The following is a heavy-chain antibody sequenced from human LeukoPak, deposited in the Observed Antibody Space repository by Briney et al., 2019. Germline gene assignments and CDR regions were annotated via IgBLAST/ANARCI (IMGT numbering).Heavy chain of an antibody. D-gene: IGHD4-17*01. CDR2: MNPNSGNT. CDR1: GYTFTSYD. CDR3: ARGLGGDPDYYYYYYMDV. Sequence: GASVKVSCKASGYTFTSYDINWVRQATGQGLEWMGWMNPNSGNTGYAQKFQGRVTITRNTSISTAYMELSSLRSEDTAVYYCARGLGGDPDYYYYYYMDVRGKGTTVTVSS. J-gene: IGHJ6*03. V-gene: IGHV1-8*03.